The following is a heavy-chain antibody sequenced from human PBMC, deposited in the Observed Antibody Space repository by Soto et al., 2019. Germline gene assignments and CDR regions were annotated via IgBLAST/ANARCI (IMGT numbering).Heavy chain of an antibody. CDR3: ARFSSLAFNYYYGMDV. V-gene: IGHV4-4*07. CDR2: IYTSGST. Sequence: WETLSLTCTVSGGSISSYYWSWIRQPAGKGLEWIGRIYTSGSTNYNPSLKSRVTMSVDTSKNQFSLKLSSVTAADTAVYYCARFSSLAFNYYYGMDVCGQGTTLTVSS. D-gene: IGHD3-16*01. CDR1: GGSISSYY. J-gene: IGHJ6*02.